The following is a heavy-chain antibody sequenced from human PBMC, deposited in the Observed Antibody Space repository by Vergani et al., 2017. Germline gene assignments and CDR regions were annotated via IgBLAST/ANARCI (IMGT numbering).Heavy chain of an antibody. Sequence: QVQVVQSGAEVKKSGASVKVSCKTSGYTFSNYYMHWVRQAPGQGLEWMGIINPSGGHTNYAQKFQGRVTMTRDTSTSTVYMELSSLRSEDTAIYYCARGDSVILPGYRYWGQGTLVTVSA. V-gene: IGHV1-46*01. CDR3: ARGDSVILPGYRY. J-gene: IGHJ4*02. D-gene: IGHD3-9*01. CDR2: INPSGGHT. CDR1: GYTFSNYY.